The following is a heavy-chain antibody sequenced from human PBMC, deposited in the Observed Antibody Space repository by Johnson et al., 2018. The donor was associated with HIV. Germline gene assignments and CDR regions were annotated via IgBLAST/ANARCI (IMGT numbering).Heavy chain of an antibody. CDR3: AKEATDSALDI. V-gene: IGHV3-9*01. CDR1: GFTFDDYA. J-gene: IGHJ3*02. Sequence: VQLVESGGGLVQPGRSLRLSCAASGFTFDDYAMHWVRQAPGKGLEWVSGISWNSGSIGYADSVKGRFTISRDNAKNSLYLQMNSLRAEDTALYYCAKEATDSALDIWGQGTMVTVSS. D-gene: IGHD1-14*01. CDR2: ISWNSGSI.